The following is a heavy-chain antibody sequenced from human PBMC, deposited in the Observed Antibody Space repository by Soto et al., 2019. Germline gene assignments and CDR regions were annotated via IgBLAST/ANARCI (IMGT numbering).Heavy chain of an antibody. J-gene: IGHJ6*03. CDR2: ISGSGGST. V-gene: IGHV3-23*01. CDR1: GFTFSSYA. Sequence: EVQLLESGGGLVQPGGSLRLSCAASGFTFSSYAMSWVRQAPGKGLEWVSAISGSGGSTYYADSVKGRFTISRDNSKNTLYLQMNSPRAEDTAVYYCAKNSFSYYYYMDVWGKGTTVTVSS. CDR3: AKNSFSYYYYMDV.